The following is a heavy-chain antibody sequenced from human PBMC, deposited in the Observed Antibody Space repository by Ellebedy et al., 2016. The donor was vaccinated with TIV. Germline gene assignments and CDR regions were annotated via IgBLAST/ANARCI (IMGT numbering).Heavy chain of an antibody. Sequence: GESLKISCAASGFPFDSYVMNWVRQAPGKGLEWVALISYDGSNKYFADFVHCRFTISRDNSQNTLYLLMNSLRGDDTAIYYCARALNHVDTVSTAPLDCWGQGTLVTVSS. CDR2: ISYDGSNK. CDR3: ARALNHVDTVSTAPLDC. D-gene: IGHD5/OR15-5a*01. J-gene: IGHJ4*02. CDR1: GFPFDSYV. V-gene: IGHV3-30*04.